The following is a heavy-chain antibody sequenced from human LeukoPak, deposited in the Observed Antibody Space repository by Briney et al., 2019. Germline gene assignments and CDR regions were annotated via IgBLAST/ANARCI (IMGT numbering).Heavy chain of an antibody. V-gene: IGHV4-38-2*02. CDR1: GHSISSGYY. D-gene: IGHD6-13*01. CDR2: IYHSGST. CDR3: ARDWWDSSSWYSDY. Sequence: SETLSLTCTVSGHSISSGYYWGWIRQPPGKGLEWIGSIYHSGSTYYNPSLKSRVTISVDTSKNQFSLKLSSVTAADTAVYYCARDWWDSSSWYSDYWGQGTLVTVSS. J-gene: IGHJ4*02.